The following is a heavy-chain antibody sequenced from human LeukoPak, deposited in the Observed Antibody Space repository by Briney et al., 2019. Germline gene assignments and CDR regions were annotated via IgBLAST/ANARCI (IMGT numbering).Heavy chain of an antibody. CDR1: GFTFSSYA. CDR2: ISYDGTNK. Sequence: GRSLRLSCAASGFTFSSYAIHWVRQAPGKGLEWLAVISYDGTNKYCADSVKGRFTISRDNSKNTLYLQMNSLRAEDTAVYYCARDGRIAVAATYAFDIWGQGTMVTVSS. D-gene: IGHD6-19*01. V-gene: IGHV3-30-3*01. CDR3: ARDGRIAVAATYAFDI. J-gene: IGHJ3*02.